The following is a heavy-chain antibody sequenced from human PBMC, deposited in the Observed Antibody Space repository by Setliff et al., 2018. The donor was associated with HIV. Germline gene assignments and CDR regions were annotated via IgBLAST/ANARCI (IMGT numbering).Heavy chain of an antibody. CDR2: INQSETT. Sequence: SETLSLTCAVYGGSFSGYSWNWVRQPPAKGLEWIGEINQSETTNYNPSFKSRVTISLDTSKNQFSLKLTSVTAADTGVYYCARGVYSRITMVRGITEPRGEYFDFWGQGILVTVSS. CDR1: GGSFSGYS. J-gene: IGHJ4*02. CDR3: ARGVYSRITMVRGITEPRGEYFDF. D-gene: IGHD3-10*01. V-gene: IGHV4-34*01.